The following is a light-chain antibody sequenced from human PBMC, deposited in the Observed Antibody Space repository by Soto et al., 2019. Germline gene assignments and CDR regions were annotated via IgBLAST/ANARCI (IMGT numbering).Light chain of an antibody. CDR1: QSVYSN. CDR2: GAS. V-gene: IGKV3-15*01. Sequence: VMTQSPATLSVSPGESAALSCRASQSVYSNLAWYQQKPGQAPRLLISGASTRATGIPARFSGSGSGTEFTLTISSLQSEDFAVYYCQQYNNWPLTFGGGTKVDIK. J-gene: IGKJ4*01. CDR3: QQYNNWPLT.